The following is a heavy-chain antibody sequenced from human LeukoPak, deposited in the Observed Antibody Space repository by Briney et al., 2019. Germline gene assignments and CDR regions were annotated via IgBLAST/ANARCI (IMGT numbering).Heavy chain of an antibody. CDR3: ARTYGDYAYWYFDL. V-gene: IGHV1-2*06. CDR2: INPNSGDT. Sequence: GASVKVSCKASGYTFTGYYMHWVRQAPGQGLEWMRRINPNSGDTNYAHKFQGRVTMTRDTSINTAYMDLSRLRSDDTAVYYCARTYGDYAYWYFDLWGRGTLVTVSS. CDR1: GYTFTGYY. J-gene: IGHJ2*01. D-gene: IGHD4-17*01.